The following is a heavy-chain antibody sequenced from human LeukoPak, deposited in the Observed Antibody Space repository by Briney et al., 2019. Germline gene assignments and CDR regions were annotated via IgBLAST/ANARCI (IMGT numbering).Heavy chain of an antibody. J-gene: IGHJ6*04. CDR2: ISYDGSNK. V-gene: IGHV3-30*04. Sequence: GGSLRLSCAAPGFTFSSYAMHWVRQAPGKGLEWVAVISYDGSNKYYADSVKGRFTISGDNSKNTLYLQMNSLRAEDTAVYYCARGDGSGLLYYGMDVWGKGTTVTVSS. D-gene: IGHD3-10*01. CDR3: ARGDGSGLLYYGMDV. CDR1: GFTFSSYA.